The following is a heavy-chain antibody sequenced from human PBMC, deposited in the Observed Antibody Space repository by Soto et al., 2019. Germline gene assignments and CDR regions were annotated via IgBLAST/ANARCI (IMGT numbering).Heavy chain of an antibody. CDR3: ARTGYSSGWFLFDY. J-gene: IGHJ4*02. Sequence: GGSLRLSCAASGFTFSSYWMSWVRQAPGKGLEWVANIKQDGSEKYYVDSVKGRFTISRDNAKNSLYLQINSLRAEDTAVYYCARTGYSSGWFLFDYWGQGTLVTVSS. D-gene: IGHD6-19*01. V-gene: IGHV3-7*03. CDR1: GFTFSSYW. CDR2: IKQDGSEK.